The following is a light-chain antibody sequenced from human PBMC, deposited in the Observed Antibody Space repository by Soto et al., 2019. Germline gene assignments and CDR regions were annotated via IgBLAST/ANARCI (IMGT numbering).Light chain of an antibody. Sequence: QSVLTQSPSASASLGASVKLTCTLSSGHSSNAIAWHQQQPEKGPRYLMKINSDGSHIKGDGIPDRFSGSSSGAERYLTISRLQSEDEADYYCQAWVTGIGVFGGGTKLTVL. CDR1: SGHSSNA. V-gene: IGLV4-69*01. J-gene: IGLJ2*01. CDR2: INSDGSH. CDR3: QAWVTGIGV.